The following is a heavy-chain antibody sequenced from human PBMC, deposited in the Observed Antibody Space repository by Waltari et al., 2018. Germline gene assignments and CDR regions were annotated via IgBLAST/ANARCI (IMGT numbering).Heavy chain of an antibody. CDR1: GGSISSYY. V-gene: IGHV4-59*01. CDR3: ARVVVTPGGWFDP. D-gene: IGHD2-2*01. Sequence: QVQLQESGPGLVKPSETLSLTCTVSGGSISSYYWSWLRQPPGKGLEWIGYIYYSGNTNHTPPLKRRVTISIDTSKNQFSLKLSSVTAADTAVYYCARVVVTPGGWFDPWGQGTLVTVSS. J-gene: IGHJ5*02. CDR2: IYYSGNT.